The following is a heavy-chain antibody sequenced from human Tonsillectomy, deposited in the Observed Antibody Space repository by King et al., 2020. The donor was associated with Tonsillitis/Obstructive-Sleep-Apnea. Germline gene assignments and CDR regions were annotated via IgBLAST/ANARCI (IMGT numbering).Heavy chain of an antibody. Sequence: QLVQSGAEVKKPGASVKVSCKVSGYTLTELSMHWVRQAPGKGLEWMGGFDPEDGETIYAQKFQGRVTMTEDTSTDTAYMELSSLRSEDTAVYYCATQTYYYDSSGYTFDYWGQGTLVTVSS. D-gene: IGHD3-22*01. CDR2: FDPEDGET. J-gene: IGHJ4*02. CDR1: GYTLTELS. V-gene: IGHV1-24*01. CDR3: ATQTYYYDSSGYTFDY.